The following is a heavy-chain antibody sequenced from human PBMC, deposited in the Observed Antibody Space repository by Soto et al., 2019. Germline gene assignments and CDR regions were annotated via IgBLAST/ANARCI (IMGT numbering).Heavy chain of an antibody. Sequence: EVQLLESGGGLVQPGGSLRLSCAASGFTFSSYAMSWVRQAPGKGLQWVSAISGSGISTYYADSVKGRFTISRDNSKNTLYLQMNSLRAEDTAVSYCAKEARIAVASNAGYYFDYWGQGTLVTVSS. V-gene: IGHV3-23*01. J-gene: IGHJ4*02. CDR2: ISGSGIST. CDR1: GFTFSSYA. CDR3: AKEARIAVASNAGYYFDY. D-gene: IGHD6-19*01.